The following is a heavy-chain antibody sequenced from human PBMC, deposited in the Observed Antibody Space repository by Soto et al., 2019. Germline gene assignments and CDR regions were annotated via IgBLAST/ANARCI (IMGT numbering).Heavy chain of an antibody. CDR2: IIPIFDAP. J-gene: IGHJ4*02. CDR1: GGSFNMYA. V-gene: IGHV1-69*01. CDR3: TRDIGSGGVMGGFDY. Sequence: QVELVQSGAQVKKPGSAVKVSCTASGGSFNMYAMNWVRQAPGHGLEWMGGIIPIFDAPRYSEQFQGRVTITVDESTSTAYMELSSLRSDDTAIYYCTRDIGSGGVMGGFDYWGQGTMVTVSS. D-gene: IGHD3-16*01.